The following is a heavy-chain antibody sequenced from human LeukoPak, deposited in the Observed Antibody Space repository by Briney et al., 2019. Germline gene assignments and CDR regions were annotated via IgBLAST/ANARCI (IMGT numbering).Heavy chain of an antibody. CDR2: ISSSSSYI. CDR1: GFTFGSYS. V-gene: IGHV3-21*01. D-gene: IGHD6-19*01. Sequence: GGSLRLSCAASGFTFGSYSMNWVRQAPGKGLEWVSSISSSSSYIYYADSVKGRFTISRDNAKNSLYLQMNSLRAEDTAVYYCAKVRYSSGRTSDYWGQGTLVTVSS. J-gene: IGHJ4*02. CDR3: AKVRYSSGRTSDY.